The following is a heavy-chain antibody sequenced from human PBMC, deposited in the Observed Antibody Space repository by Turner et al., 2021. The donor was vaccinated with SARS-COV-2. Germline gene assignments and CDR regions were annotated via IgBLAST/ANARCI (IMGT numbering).Heavy chain of an antibody. CDR2: ISYDGSNK. J-gene: IGHJ4*02. CDR1: GFTFSNYA. Sequence: VQLVESGGGVVHPGRSLRLSCSASGFTFSNYAMHWVRQAPGKGLEWVAVISYDGSNKYYADSVKGRFTISRDNSKNTLYLQMNSLRAEDTAVYYCAREPPFCGGDCYFGYWGQGTTGTVSS. D-gene: IGHD2-21*02. CDR3: AREPPFCGGDCYFGY. V-gene: IGHV3-30-3*01.